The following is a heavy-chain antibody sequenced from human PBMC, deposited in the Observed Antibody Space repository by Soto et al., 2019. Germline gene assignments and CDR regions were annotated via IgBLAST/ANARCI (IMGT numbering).Heavy chain of an antibody. D-gene: IGHD1-26*01. CDR3: AKDPRIVGATKAVP. Sequence: QVQLVESGGGVVQPGRPLRLSCAASGFTFSSYGMHWVRQAPGKGLEWVAVISYDGSNKYYADSVKGRFTISRDNSKNTLYLQMNSLRAEDTAVYYCAKDPRIVGATKAVPRGQGTLVTVSS. V-gene: IGHV3-30*18. CDR2: ISYDGSNK. J-gene: IGHJ5*02. CDR1: GFTFSSYG.